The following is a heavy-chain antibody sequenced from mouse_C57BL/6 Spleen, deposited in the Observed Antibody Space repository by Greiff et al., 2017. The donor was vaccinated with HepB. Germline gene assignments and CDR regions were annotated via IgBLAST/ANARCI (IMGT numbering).Heavy chain of an antibody. Sequence: EVQLQQSGPELVKPGASVKISCKASGYTFTDYYMNWVKQSHGKSLEWIGDINPNNGGTSYNQKFKDKATLTVDKSSSTAYMELRSLTSEDSAVYYCARALYYFDYWGQGTTLTVSS. CDR3: ARALYYFDY. CDR2: INPNNGGT. V-gene: IGHV1-26*01. J-gene: IGHJ2*01. CDR1: GYTFTDYY.